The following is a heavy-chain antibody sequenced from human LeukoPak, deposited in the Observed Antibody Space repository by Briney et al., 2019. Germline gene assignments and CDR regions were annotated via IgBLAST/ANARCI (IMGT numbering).Heavy chain of an antibody. V-gene: IGHV4-4*07. Sequence: SETLSLTCTVSGGSISSYYWSWIRRPAGKGLEWIGRIQTSGRVNYNPSLKSRVTVYLDTPKNLVSLKLTSVTAADTAVYYCARDRGNGDYGDYFDSWGQGTQVTVSS. CDR3: ARDRGNGDYGDYFDS. CDR2: IQTSGRV. D-gene: IGHD4-17*01. J-gene: IGHJ4*02. CDR1: GGSISSYY.